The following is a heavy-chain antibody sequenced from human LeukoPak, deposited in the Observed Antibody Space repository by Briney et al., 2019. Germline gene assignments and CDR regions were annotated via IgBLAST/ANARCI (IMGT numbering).Heavy chain of an antibody. V-gene: IGHV3-23*01. CDR1: GFTFSSYA. CDR3: AKGASPYAYYYDSSGYQKGYYFDY. CDR2: ISGSGGST. D-gene: IGHD3-22*01. J-gene: IGHJ4*02. Sequence: GGSLRLSCAASGFTFSSYAMSWVRQAPGKGLEWVSAISGSGGSTYYADSVKGRLTISRDNSKNTLYLQMNSLRAEDTAVYYCAKGASPYAYYYDSSGYQKGYYFDYWGQGILVTVSS.